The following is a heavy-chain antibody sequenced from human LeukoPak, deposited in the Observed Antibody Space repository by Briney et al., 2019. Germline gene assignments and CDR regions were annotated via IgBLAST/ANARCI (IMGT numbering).Heavy chain of an antibody. CDR1: GGSFSGYY. CDR3: ARAHYDFWSGYYSQIDY. CDR2: INHSGST. V-gene: IGHV4-34*01. D-gene: IGHD3-3*01. Sequence: PSETLSLTCAVYGGSFSGYYWSWIRQPPGKGLEWIGEINHSGSTDYNPSLKSRVTISVDTSKNQFSLKLSSVTAAETAVYYCARAHYDFWSGYYSQIDYWGQGTLVTVSS. J-gene: IGHJ4*02.